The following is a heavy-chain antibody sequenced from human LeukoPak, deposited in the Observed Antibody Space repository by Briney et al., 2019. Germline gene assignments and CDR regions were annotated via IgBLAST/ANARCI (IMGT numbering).Heavy chain of an antibody. CDR1: GGTFSSYA. J-gene: IGHJ4*02. D-gene: IGHD7-27*01. CDR2: IIPILGIA. Sequence: SVKVSCKASGGTFSSYAISWVRQAPGQGLEWMGRIIPILGIANYAQKFQGRVTITADKSTSTAYMELSSLRSEDTAVYYCAREGQLGVSDYWGQGTLVTVSS. V-gene: IGHV1-69*04. CDR3: AREGQLGVSDY.